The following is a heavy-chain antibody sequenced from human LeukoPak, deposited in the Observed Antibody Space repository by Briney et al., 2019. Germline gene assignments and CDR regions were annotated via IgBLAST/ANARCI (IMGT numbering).Heavy chain of an antibody. J-gene: IGHJ4*02. Sequence: SETLSLTCTVSDGAITGYYWGWIRQPPGKGLEWIGHIYGNTNYNPSLKSRVTISVDTSKNHLSLRMNSVTAADTAVYYCAGGYSTSWTYYFDYWGQGALVTVSS. CDR1: DGAITGYY. D-gene: IGHD6-13*01. CDR3: AGGYSTSWTYYFDY. CDR2: IYGNT. V-gene: IGHV4-59*01.